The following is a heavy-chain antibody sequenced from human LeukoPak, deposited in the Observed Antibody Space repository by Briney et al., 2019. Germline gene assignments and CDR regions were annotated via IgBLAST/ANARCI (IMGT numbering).Heavy chain of an antibody. V-gene: IGHV4-59*01. Sequence: SETLSLTCTVSGGSISSYYWSWIRQPPGKGLEWIGYIYYSGSTNYNPSLKSRVTISVDTSKNQFSLKLSSVTAADTAVYYCARFMAVAGIRIFDYWGQGTLVTVSS. CDR3: ARFMAVAGIRIFDY. CDR2: IYYSGST. CDR1: GGSISSYY. D-gene: IGHD6-19*01. J-gene: IGHJ4*02.